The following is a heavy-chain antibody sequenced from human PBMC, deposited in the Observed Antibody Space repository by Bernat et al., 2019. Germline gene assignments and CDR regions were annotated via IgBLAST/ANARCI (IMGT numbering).Heavy chain of an antibody. Sequence: QVQLVESGGGVVQPGRSLRLSCAASGFTFSSYGMHWVRQAPGKGLEWVAVISYDGSHKYYADSVKGRFTISRDNSKNTLYLQMNSLRVEDTAVYYCAKVAAAGDLLYYHYAMAVWGQGTTVTVSS. CDR1: GFTFSSYG. V-gene: IGHV3-30*18. CDR2: ISYDGSHK. CDR3: AKVAAAGDLLYYHYAMAV. D-gene: IGHD6-13*01. J-gene: IGHJ6*02.